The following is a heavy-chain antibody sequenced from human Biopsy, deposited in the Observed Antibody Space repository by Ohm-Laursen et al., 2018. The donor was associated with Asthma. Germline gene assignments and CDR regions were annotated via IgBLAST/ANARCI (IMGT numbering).Heavy chain of an antibody. J-gene: IGHJ6*02. Sequence: TLSLTCSLSSGSGSYMRSGNYYWGWIRQPPGKGLEWIGSIYYSGTTYYNPSLESRVTVSADTSKNHFSLKLTSVTAADTAVYYCVRGSSSWHHGPFHYYYGLDVWGQGTTATVSS. D-gene: IGHD6-13*01. CDR1: SGSGSYMRSGNYY. V-gene: IGHV4-39*01. CDR2: IYYSGTT. CDR3: VRGSSSWHHGPFHYYYGLDV.